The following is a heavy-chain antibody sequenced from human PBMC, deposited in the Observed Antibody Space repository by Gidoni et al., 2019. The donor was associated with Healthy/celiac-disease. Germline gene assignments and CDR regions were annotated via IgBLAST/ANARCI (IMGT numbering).Heavy chain of an antibody. Sequence: QVQLQESGPGLVKPSETLSLTCTVSGGSISSYYWSWIRQPPGKGLEWIGYIYYSGSTNYNPSLKSRVTISVDTSKNQFSLKLSSVTAADTAVYYCARLGFSSGWGNWFDPWGQGTLVTVSS. CDR3: ARLGFSSGWGNWFDP. CDR2: IYYSGST. CDR1: GGSISSYY. J-gene: IGHJ5*02. D-gene: IGHD6-19*01. V-gene: IGHV4-59*08.